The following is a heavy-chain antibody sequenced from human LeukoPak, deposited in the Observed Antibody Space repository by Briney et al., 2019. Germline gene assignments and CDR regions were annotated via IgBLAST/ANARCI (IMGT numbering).Heavy chain of an antibody. V-gene: IGHV4-34*01. D-gene: IGHD2-2*01. CDR3: ARTARIRPAATPYYYYGMDV. CDR1: GGSFSGYY. J-gene: IGHJ6*02. Sequence: SSETLSLTCAVYGGSFSGYYWSWIRQPPGKGLEWIGEINHSGSTNYNPSLKSRVTISVDTSKNRFSLKLSSVTAADTAVYYCARTARIRPAATPYYYYGMDVWGQGTTVTVSS. CDR2: INHSGST.